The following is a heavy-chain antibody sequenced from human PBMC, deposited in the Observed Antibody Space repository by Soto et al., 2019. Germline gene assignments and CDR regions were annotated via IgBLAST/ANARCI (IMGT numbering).Heavy chain of an antibody. D-gene: IGHD5-18*01. J-gene: IGHJ4*02. V-gene: IGHV4-59*01. CDR2: IYYSGST. CDR3: ARDAYSYGYGY. CDR1: GGSISSYD. Sequence: SETLSLTCTVSGGSISSYDWSWIRQPPGKGLEWIGHIYYSGSTNYNPTLKSRVTISVDTSKNQFSLKLSSVTAADTAVYYYARDAYSYGYGYWGQGTLVTVSS.